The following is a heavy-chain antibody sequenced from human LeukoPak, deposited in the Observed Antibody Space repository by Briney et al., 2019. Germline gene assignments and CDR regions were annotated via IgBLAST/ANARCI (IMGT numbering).Heavy chain of an antibody. J-gene: IGHJ4*02. Sequence: GGSLRPSCAASGFTFSSYWMHWVRQAPGQGLLWASRIDTDGSRTGYADSVKGRFTISRDNAKNTLYLQMNNLRAEDTAVYYCTKDYGSGAYLDYWGQGTLVTVSS. V-gene: IGHV3-74*01. CDR2: IDTDGSRT. CDR1: GFTFSSYW. CDR3: TKDYGSGAYLDY. D-gene: IGHD3-10*01.